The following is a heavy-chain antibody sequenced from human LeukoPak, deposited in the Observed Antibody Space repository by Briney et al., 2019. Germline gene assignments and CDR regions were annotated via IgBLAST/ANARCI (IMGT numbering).Heavy chain of an antibody. CDR3: ARAPHYSNYGPYYYGMDV. CDR1: GFTFSDYY. Sequence: AGGSLRLSCAASGFTFSDYYMSWIRQAPGKGLEWVSYISSSSSYTNYADSVKGRFTISRDNAKNSLYLQMNSLRAEDTAVYYCARAPHYSNYGPYYYGMDVWGQGTTVTVSS. J-gene: IGHJ6*02. CDR2: ISSSSSYT. V-gene: IGHV3-11*06. D-gene: IGHD4-11*01.